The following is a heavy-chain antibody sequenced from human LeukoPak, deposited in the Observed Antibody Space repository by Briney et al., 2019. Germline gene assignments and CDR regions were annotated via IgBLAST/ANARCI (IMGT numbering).Heavy chain of an antibody. J-gene: IGHJ4*02. V-gene: IGHV4-38-2*02. D-gene: IGHD5-18*01. CDR2: IYYSGST. CDR3: ARADTAMDSLGY. CDR1: GYSISSSYY. Sequence: PSDTLSLTCTVSGYSISSSYYWGWIRQPPGKGLEWIGSIYYSGSTYYNPSLKSPVTISVDTSKNQFSLKLSAVTAADTAVYYCARADTAMDSLGYWGQGNLVTVSS.